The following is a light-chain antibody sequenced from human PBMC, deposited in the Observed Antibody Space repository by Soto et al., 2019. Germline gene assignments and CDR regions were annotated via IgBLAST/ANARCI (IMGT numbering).Light chain of an antibody. CDR1: SSDVGGYNY. CDR3: SSYTSSNTRYV. CDR2: EVS. J-gene: IGLJ1*01. Sequence: HSVLTQPASVSGSPGQSTTISCTGTSSDVGGYNYVSWYQQHPGKAPKLMIYEVSNRPSGVSNRFSGSKSANTASLTISGLQAEDEADYFCSSYTSSNTRYVFGTGTKV. V-gene: IGLV2-14*01.